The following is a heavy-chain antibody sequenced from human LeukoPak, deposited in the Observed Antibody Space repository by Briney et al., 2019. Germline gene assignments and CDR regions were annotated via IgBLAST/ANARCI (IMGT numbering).Heavy chain of an antibody. V-gene: IGHV1-2*02. J-gene: IGHJ6*03. CDR2: VNPDSGAT. CDR3: ARMIEARVKPYYYYYMDV. CDR1: GYTFIGYY. D-gene: IGHD5-18*01. Sequence: ASVKVSCKASGYTFIGYYIYWVRQTPGQGLEWMGWVNPDSGATRYAQKFQGRVTMTRDMSVNTVYMEVSRLTSDDTAIYYCARMIEARVKPYYYYYMDVWGKGTTVT.